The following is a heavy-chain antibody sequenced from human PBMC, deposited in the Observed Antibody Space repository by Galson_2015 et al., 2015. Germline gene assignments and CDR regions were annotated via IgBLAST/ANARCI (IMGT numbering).Heavy chain of an antibody. CDR1: GFTFSNYW. D-gene: IGHD6-13*01. V-gene: IGHV3-74*01. CDR2: INGDGSST. J-gene: IGHJ4*02. Sequence: SLRLSCAASGFTFSNYWMHWVRQAPGKGLVWVSRINGDGSSTNYADSVKGRFAISRDNAKNTVDLQVNSLRAEDTAVYYCAKTGHTTVVMAAAFDYWGQGTLVTVSS. CDR3: AKTGHTTVVMAAAFDY.